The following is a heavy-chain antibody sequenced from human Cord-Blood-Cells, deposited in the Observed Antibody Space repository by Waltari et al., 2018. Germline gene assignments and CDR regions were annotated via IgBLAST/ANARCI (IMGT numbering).Heavy chain of an antibody. Sequence: QVQLVQSGAEVKKPGASVKVSCKASGYTFTGYYMHWVRQAPGQGLEWMGWINPNSGGTNYAQKFQGRVTMTRYTSISTAYMELSRLRSDDTAVYYCARDLHDYGDYYYYYYMDVWGKGTTVTVSS. CDR2: INPNSGGT. V-gene: IGHV1-2*02. CDR3: ARDLHDYGDYYYYYYMDV. J-gene: IGHJ6*03. D-gene: IGHD4-17*01. CDR1: GYTFTGYY.